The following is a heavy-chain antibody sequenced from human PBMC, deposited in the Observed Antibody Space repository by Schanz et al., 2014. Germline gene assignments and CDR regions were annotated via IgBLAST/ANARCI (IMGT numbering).Heavy chain of an antibody. CDR3: ARDRLECGAECYSVEVFEI. J-gene: IGHJ4*02. D-gene: IGHD2-21*01. CDR2: IIPVLAIA. CDR1: GGTFSSYT. V-gene: IGHV1-69*08. Sequence: QVQLVQSEAEVKKPGSSVKVSCKASGGTFSSYTISWIRQAPGQGLEWMGRIIPVLAIADYAQKFQGRVTITADKSTSTAYMELSGLRSEDTAVYYCARDRLECGAECYSVEVFEIWGQGTLVTVSS.